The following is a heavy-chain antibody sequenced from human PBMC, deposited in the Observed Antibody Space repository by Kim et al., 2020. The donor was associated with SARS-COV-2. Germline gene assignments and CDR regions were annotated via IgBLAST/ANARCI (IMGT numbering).Heavy chain of an antibody. J-gene: IGHJ3*02. D-gene: IGHD3-22*01. Sequence: AASEKGRFTISRDNSKNTLYLQMNSLRAEDTAVYYCERDSDSSGSYPFDIWGQGTMVTVSS. V-gene: IGHV3-33*01. CDR3: ERDSDSSGSYPFDI.